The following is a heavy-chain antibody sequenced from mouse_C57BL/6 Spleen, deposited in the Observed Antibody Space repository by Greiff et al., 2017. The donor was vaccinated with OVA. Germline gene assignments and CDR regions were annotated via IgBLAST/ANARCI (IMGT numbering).Heavy chain of an antibody. J-gene: IGHJ2*01. CDR1: GYAFSSYW. CDR3: AREGTTGGDY. D-gene: IGHD1-1*01. CDR2: IYPGDGDT. Sequence: VKLMESGAELVKPGASVKISCKASGYAFSSYWMNWVKQRPGKGLEWIGQIYPGDGDTNYNGKFKGKATLTADKSSSTAYMQLSSLTSEDSAVYFCAREGTTGGDYWGQGTTLTVSS. V-gene: IGHV1-80*01.